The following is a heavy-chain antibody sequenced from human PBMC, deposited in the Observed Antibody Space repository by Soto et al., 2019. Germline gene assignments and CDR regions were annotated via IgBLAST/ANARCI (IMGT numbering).Heavy chain of an antibody. CDR3: AKDSPWPYIGNY. J-gene: IGHJ4*02. CDR1: GFTFSTHG. Sequence: QVQVVESGGGVVRPGRSLRLSCAASGFTFSTHGMHWVRQAPGKGLEWVALISYDGSNEYYADSVKGRFTISRDNSKNTLYLQMNSLRAEDTAVYYYAKDSPWPYIGNYWGQGTLVTVSS. D-gene: IGHD5-12*01. CDR2: ISYDGSNE. V-gene: IGHV3-30*18.